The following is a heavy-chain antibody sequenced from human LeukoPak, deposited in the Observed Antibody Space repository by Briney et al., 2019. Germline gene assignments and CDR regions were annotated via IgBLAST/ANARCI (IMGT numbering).Heavy chain of an antibody. J-gene: IGHJ4*02. CDR1: GFTFSSYS. CDR3: ARDSSNY. CDR2: ISSSSSYI. V-gene: IGHV3-21*01. Sequence: TGGSLRLSCAASGFTFSSYSMNWVRQAPGKGLEWVSSISSSSSYIYYADSVKGRFTISRDNSKNTLYLQMTSLRAEDTAVYYCARDSSNYWGQGTLVTVSS.